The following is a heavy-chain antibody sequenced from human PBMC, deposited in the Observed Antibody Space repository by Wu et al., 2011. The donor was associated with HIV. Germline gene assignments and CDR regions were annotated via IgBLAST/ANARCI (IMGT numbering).Heavy chain of an antibody. D-gene: IGHD6-19*01. Sequence: QVQPVQSGAEVKKPGASVKVSCKASGYSFNSYGITWVRQAPGQGLEWMGWISSDNDHINYAQKFQGRVTMTRDTSTSTAYMELRSLRSDDTGVYYCARVGSSGWNHYYFYGLDVWGQGTTVTVSS. J-gene: IGHJ6*02. V-gene: IGHV1-18*01. CDR2: ISSDNDHI. CDR3: ARVGSSGWNHYYFYGLDV. CDR1: GYSFNSYG.